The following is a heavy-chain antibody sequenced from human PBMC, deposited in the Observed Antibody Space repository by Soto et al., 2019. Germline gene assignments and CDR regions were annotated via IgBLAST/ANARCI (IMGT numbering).Heavy chain of an antibody. J-gene: IGHJ6*02. CDR3: ARFVRSCSGTTCYTRADV. Sequence: LALTCTVSGGSVSSDTHYWSWIRQPPGKRLEWIGLIYSSGSTNYNPSLKSRVTMSVDTSKNQFSLKLRSVIVADTAVYHCARFVRSCSGTTCYTRADVWGQGTTVTVSS. D-gene: IGHD2-2*02. CDR2: IYSSGST. CDR1: GGSVSSDTHY. V-gene: IGHV4-61*01.